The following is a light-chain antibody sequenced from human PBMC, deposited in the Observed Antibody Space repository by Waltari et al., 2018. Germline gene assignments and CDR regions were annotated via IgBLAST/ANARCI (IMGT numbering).Light chain of an antibody. CDR2: TNN. J-gene: IGLJ2*01. CDR3: QSYDNSLSGVV. V-gene: IGLV1-40*01. Sequence: QSVLTQPPSVSGAPGQRVTISCTWNSSNIGAGYDVHWYQQLPETAPKLLIYTNNHRPSGVPDRFSGSKSGTSASLAITGLQAEDEAHYHCQSYDNSLSGVVFGGGTKLTVL. CDR1: SSNIGAGYD.